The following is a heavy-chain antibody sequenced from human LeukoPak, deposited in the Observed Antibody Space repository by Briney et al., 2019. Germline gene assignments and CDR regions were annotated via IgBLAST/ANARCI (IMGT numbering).Heavy chain of an antibody. V-gene: IGHV3-74*01. J-gene: IGHJ3*02. D-gene: IGHD2-21*01. CDR3: AGFRDSDN. Sequence: GGSLRLSCAASGFTFSSYEMNWVRQAPGQGLVWVSRTNSAGSSTVYADPVKGRFTSSRDNAKNMLYLQMNSLRADDTAVYYRAGFRDSDNWRQGTMVTVSP. CDR1: GFTFSSYE. CDR2: TNSAGSST.